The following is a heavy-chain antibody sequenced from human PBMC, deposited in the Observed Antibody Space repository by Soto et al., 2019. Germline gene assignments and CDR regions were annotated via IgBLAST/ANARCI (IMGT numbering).Heavy chain of an antibody. CDR2: IIPIFGTA. V-gene: IGHV1-69*01. CDR3: ARSRYYYDSSGYYQSFDY. Sequence: QVQLVQSGAEVKKPGSSVKVCCKASGGTFSSYAISWVRQAPGQGLEWMGGIIPIFGTANYAQKFQGRVTITADESTSTAYMELSSLRSEDTAVYYCARSRYYYDSSGYYQSFDYWGQGTLVTVSS. CDR1: GGTFSSYA. D-gene: IGHD3-22*01. J-gene: IGHJ4*02.